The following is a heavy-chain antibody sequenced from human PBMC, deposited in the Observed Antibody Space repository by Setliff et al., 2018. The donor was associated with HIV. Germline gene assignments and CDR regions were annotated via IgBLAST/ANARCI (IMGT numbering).Heavy chain of an antibody. V-gene: IGHV1-69*13. CDR3: ATKLYCTNGVCLDAFDI. J-gene: IGHJ3*02. D-gene: IGHD2-8*01. CDR1: GGSFSSFA. Sequence: GASVKVSCKVSGGSFSSFAISWVRQAPGHGLEWMGGIIPMFGTTNYAQKLQGRVTLSADESTSTAYMQLSSLTSEDTAVYYCATKLYCTNGVCLDAFDIWGQGTMVTVSS. CDR2: IIPMFGTT.